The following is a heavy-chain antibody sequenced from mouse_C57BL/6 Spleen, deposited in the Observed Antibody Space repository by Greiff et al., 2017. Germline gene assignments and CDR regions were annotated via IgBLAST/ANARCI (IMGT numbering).Heavy chain of an antibody. CDR3: ARHEGGSSGYGYFDY. V-gene: IGHV5-6*01. Sequence: DVHLVESGGDLVKPGGSLKLSCAASGFTFSSYGLSWVRQTPDKRLAWVATISSGGSYTYYPDSVQGRFTISRDNAKNTLDLQMSSLKSEDTAMYYCARHEGGSSGYGYFDYWGQGTTRTVSS. J-gene: IGHJ2*01. CDR2: ISSGGSYT. CDR1: GFTFSSYG. D-gene: IGHD3-2*02.